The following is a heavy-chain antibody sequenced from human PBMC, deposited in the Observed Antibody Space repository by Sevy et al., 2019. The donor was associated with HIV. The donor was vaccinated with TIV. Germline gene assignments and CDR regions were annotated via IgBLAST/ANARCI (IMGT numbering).Heavy chain of an antibody. CDR3: ARNDGDYGPDY. J-gene: IGHJ4*02. CDR1: GFTFSSYA. V-gene: IGHV3-30-3*01. Sequence: GGSLRLSCAASGFTFSSYAMHWVRQAPGKGLEWVAVISYDGSNKYYADSVKGRFTISRDNSKNTLYLQMNSLRAEDTAVYYCARNDGDYGPDYWGQGTLVTVSS. D-gene: IGHD4-17*01. CDR2: ISYDGSNK.